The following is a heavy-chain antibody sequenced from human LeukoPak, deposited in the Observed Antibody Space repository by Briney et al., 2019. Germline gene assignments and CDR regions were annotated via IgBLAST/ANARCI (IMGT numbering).Heavy chain of an antibody. V-gene: IGHV3-66*01. D-gene: IGHD5-18*01. Sequence: GGSLRLSCAAAGFTVSSTYMSWVGQAPGKGLEWVSVIYGGGGTYYADSVKGRFTISRDNSKNTLYLQMNSLRAEDTAVYYCARDGEYSYGYGFDYWGQGTLVTVSS. J-gene: IGHJ4*02. CDR1: GFTVSSTY. CDR3: ARDGEYSYGYGFDY. CDR2: IYGGGGT.